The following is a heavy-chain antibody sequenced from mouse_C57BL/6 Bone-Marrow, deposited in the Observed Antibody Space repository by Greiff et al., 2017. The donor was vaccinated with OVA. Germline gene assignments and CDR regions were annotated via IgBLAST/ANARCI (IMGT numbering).Heavy chain of an antibody. CDR2: INPGSGGT. J-gene: IGHJ2*01. CDR3: ARAYGNYVLDY. Sequence: QVQLKQSGAELVRPGTSVKVSCKASGYAFTNYLIEWVKQRPGQGLEWIGVINPGSGGTNYNEKFKGKATLTADKSSSTAYMQLSSLTSEDSAVYCCARAYGNYVLDYWGQGTTLTVSS. D-gene: IGHD2-1*01. CDR1: GYAFTNYL. V-gene: IGHV1-54*01.